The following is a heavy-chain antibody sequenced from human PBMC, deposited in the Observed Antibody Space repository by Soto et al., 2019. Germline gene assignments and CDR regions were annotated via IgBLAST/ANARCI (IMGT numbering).Heavy chain of an antibody. Sequence: SETLSLTCTVSGGSISSSSYYWGWIRQPPGKGLERIGSIYYSGSTYYNPSLKSRVTISVDTSKNQFSLKLSSVTAADTAVYYCARRARDIVVVPAAIGYYYYYMDVWGKGTTVTVSS. D-gene: IGHD2-2*01. J-gene: IGHJ6*03. CDR1: GGSISSSSYY. CDR3: ARRARDIVVVPAAIGYYYYYMDV. CDR2: IYYSGST. V-gene: IGHV4-39*01.